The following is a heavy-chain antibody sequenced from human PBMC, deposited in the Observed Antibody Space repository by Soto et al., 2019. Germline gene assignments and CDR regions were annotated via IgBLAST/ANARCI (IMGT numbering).Heavy chain of an antibody. V-gene: IGHV4-31*03. CDR1: GFSISSGGYY. D-gene: IGHD2-15*01. CDR2: IYYSGST. CDR3: ARTYCSGGSCYSGYFQH. Sequence: SETLSLTCTVSGFSISSGGYYWIWIRQHPGRGLEWIGYIYYSGSTYYNPSLKSRVTISVDTSKNQFSLKLSSVTAADTAVYYCARTYCSGGSCYSGYFQHWGQGTLVTVSS. J-gene: IGHJ1*01.